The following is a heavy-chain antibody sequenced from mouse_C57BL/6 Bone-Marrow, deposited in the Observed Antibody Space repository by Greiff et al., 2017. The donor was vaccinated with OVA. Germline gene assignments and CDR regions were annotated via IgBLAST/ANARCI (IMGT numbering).Heavy chain of an antibody. V-gene: IGHV1-15*01. J-gene: IGHJ4*01. CDR2: IDPETGGT. CDR3: TRAQATYAMDY. Sequence: VQLQQSGAELVRPGASVTLSCKASGYTFTDYEMHWVKQTPVHGLEWIGAIDPETGGTAYNQKFKGKAILTADKSSSTAYMELRSLTSEDSAVYYCTRAQATYAMDYWGQGTSVTVSS. D-gene: IGHD3-2*02. CDR1: GYTFTDYE.